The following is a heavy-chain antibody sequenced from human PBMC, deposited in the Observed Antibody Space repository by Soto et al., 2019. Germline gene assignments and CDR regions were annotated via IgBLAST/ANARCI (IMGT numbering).Heavy chain of an antibody. J-gene: IGHJ4*02. Sequence: SVKVSCKASGGTFSSYAISWVRQAPGQGLEWMGGIIPIFGTANYAQKFQGRVTITEDKSTSTVYMELSSLRSEDTAVYYCARDSSGYYLEYYFDYWGQGTLVTVSS. CDR2: IIPIFGTA. CDR3: ARDSSGYYLEYYFDY. D-gene: IGHD3-22*01. CDR1: GGTFSSYA. V-gene: IGHV1-69*06.